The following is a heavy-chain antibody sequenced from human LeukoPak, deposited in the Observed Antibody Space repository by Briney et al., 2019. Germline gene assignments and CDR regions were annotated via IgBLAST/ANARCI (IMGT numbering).Heavy chain of an antibody. CDR1: GGSISSGSYY. CDR2: IYTSGST. D-gene: IGHD6-13*01. CDR3: ARMKQQLIDY. J-gene: IGHJ4*02. V-gene: IGHV4-61*02. Sequence: SETLSLTCTVSGGSISSGSYYWSWIRQPAGKGLEWIGRIYTSGSTNYNPSLKSRVTISVDTSKNQFSLKLSSVTAADTAVYYCARMKQQLIDYWGQGTLVTVSS.